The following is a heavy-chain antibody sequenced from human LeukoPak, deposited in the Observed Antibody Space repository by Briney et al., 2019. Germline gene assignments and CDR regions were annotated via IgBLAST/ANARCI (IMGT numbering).Heavy chain of an antibody. Sequence: LRLSCASSGFTFDDYAMHWVRQPPGKGLEWVSGISWNSGSIGYSHYVKVPFTISRHNAKNSLYLQKNSLRAEDTALYYCAKDAHIAVAATKYGAFDIWGQGTMVTVSS. CDR2: ISWNSGSI. J-gene: IGHJ3*02. CDR3: AKDAHIAVAATKYGAFDI. CDR1: GFTFDDYA. V-gene: IGHV3-9*01. D-gene: IGHD6-19*01.